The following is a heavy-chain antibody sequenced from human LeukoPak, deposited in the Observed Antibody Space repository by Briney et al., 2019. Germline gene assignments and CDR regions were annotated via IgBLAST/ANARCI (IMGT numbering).Heavy chain of an antibody. CDR1: GCTFSSYG. D-gene: IGHD4-17*01. V-gene: IGHV3-30*18. CDR2: ISYDGSNK. CDR3: AKESIYGDYAPPFDY. Sequence: GRSLRLSCAASGCTFSSYGMHWVRQAPGKGLEWVAVISYDGSNKYYADSVKGRFTISRDNSKNTLYLQMNSLRAEDTAVYYCAKESIYGDYAPPFDYWGQGTLVTVSS. J-gene: IGHJ4*02.